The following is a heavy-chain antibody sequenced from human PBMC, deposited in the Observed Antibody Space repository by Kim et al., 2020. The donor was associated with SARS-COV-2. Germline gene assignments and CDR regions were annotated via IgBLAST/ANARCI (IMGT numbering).Heavy chain of an antibody. CDR3: ARVTSDSGIKRFDP. J-gene: IGHJ5*02. V-gene: IGHV4-59*13. CDR2: IYYRGNT. CDR1: GGSMNNYY. D-gene: IGHD3-10*01. Sequence: SETLSLTCSVSGGSMNNYYWSWLRQFPGKGLEWIGYIYYRGNTDYNPSLRSRVTMSVDTSKNQLSLNLRSVTAADTAVYYCARVTSDSGIKRFDPWGQGTPVTVSS.